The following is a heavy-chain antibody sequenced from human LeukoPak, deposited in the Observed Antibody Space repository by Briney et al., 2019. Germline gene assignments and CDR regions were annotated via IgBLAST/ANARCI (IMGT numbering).Heavy chain of an antibody. CDR1: GDSLSIYY. CDR2: IYYSGST. CDR3: ARDQDYGDPGY. Sequence: SETLSLTCTVSGDSLSIYYWSWIRQPPGKGLEWIGYIYYSGSTNYNPSLKSRVTISVDTSKNQFSLKLSSVTAADTAVYYCARDQDYGDPGYWGQGTLVTVSS. D-gene: IGHD4-17*01. J-gene: IGHJ4*02. V-gene: IGHV4-59*12.